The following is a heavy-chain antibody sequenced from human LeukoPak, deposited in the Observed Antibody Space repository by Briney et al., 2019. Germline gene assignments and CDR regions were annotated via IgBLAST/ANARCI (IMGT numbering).Heavy chain of an antibody. CDR2: ISGSGGST. D-gene: IGHD3-10*01. J-gene: IGHJ6*02. Sequence: GGSLRLSCAASGFTVSSNYLSWVRQAPGKGLEWFSAISGSGGSTYYADSVKGRFTISRDNSKNTLYLQMNSLRAEDTAVYYCAKESGDGSDVWGQGTTVTVSS. CDR1: GFTVSSNY. V-gene: IGHV3-23*01. CDR3: AKESGDGSDV.